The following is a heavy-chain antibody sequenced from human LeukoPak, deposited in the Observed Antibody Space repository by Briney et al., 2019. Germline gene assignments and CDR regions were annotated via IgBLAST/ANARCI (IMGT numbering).Heavy chain of an antibody. J-gene: IGHJ4*02. CDR1: GDSISSGDYY. CDR3: ARDLGTVDTK. CDR2: IYTSGST. V-gene: IGHV4-61*02. Sequence: KPSQTLSLTCTVSGDSISSGDYYWSWIRQPAGKGLEWIGRIYTSGSTNYNPSLKSRVTMSVDTSKNQFSLKLSSVTAADTAVYYCARDLGTVDTKWGQGTLVTVSS. D-gene: IGHD5-12*01.